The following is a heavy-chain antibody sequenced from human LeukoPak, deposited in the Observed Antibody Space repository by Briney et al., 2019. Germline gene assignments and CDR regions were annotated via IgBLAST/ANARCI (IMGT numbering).Heavy chain of an antibody. D-gene: IGHD3-10*01. Sequence: PSETLSLTCAVYGGSFSGYYWSWIRQPPGKGLGWIGEINHSGSTNYNPSLKSRVTTSVDTSKNQFSLKLSSVTAADTAVYYCATRYYYGSGSYNDYWGQGTLVTVSS. J-gene: IGHJ4*02. CDR3: ATRYYYGSGSYNDY. CDR1: GGSFSGYY. V-gene: IGHV4-34*01. CDR2: INHSGST.